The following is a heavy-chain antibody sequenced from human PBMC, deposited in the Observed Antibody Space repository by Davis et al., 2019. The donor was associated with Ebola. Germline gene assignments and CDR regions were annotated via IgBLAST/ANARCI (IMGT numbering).Heavy chain of an antibody. CDR2: ISGSGGST. CDR1: GFTFSSYA. J-gene: IGHJ6*02. V-gene: IGHV3-23*01. Sequence: GESLKISCAASGFTFSSYAMSWVRQAPGKGLEWVSAISGSGGSTYYADSVKGRFTISRDNAKNSLYLQMNSLRGEDTAVYYCARDRRYCSSTSCYHYYYYYGMDVWGQGTTVTVSS. D-gene: IGHD2-2*01. CDR3: ARDRRYCSSTSCYHYYYYYGMDV.